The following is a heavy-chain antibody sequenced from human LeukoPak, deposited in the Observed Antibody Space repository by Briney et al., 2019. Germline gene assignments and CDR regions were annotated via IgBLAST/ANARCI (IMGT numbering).Heavy chain of an antibody. CDR3: ASMTGYSYFDY. CDR1: GGSISNYY. CDR2: LYYSGST. J-gene: IGHJ4*02. V-gene: IGHV4-59*08. D-gene: IGHD3-9*01. Sequence: PSETLSLTCIVSGGSISNYYWSWIRQPPGKGLEWIGYLYYSGSTNYNPSLKSRVTISVDTSKNQFSLKLSSVTAADTAVYHCASMTGYSYFDYWGQGTLVTVSS.